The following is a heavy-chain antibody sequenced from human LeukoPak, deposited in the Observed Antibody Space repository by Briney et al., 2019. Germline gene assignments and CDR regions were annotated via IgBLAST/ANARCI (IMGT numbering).Heavy chain of an antibody. V-gene: IGHV3-64*04. D-gene: IGHD6-13*01. CDR2: ISDNGGST. Sequence: GGSLRLSCSASGFTFSSYPMHWVRQTPGKGLEYVSAISDNGGSTYYADSVKGRFTISRDNAKNSLYLQMNSLRAEDTAVYYCARDGRQQLVLGAFDIWGQGTMVTVSS. CDR3: ARDGRQQLVLGAFDI. J-gene: IGHJ3*02. CDR1: GFTFSSYP.